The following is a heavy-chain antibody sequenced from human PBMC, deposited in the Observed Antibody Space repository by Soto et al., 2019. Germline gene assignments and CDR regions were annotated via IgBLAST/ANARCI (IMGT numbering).Heavy chain of an antibody. CDR2: IWYDGSNK. D-gene: IGHD6-6*01. V-gene: IGHV3-33*01. CDR3: ARDPQYSSSPPMGFDP. J-gene: IGHJ5*02. CDR1: GFTFSSYG. Sequence: GGSLGLSCAASGFTFSSYGMHWVRQAPGKGLEWVAVIWYDGSNKYYADSVKGRFTISRDNSKNTLYLQMNSLRAEDTAVYYCARDPQYSSSPPMGFDPWGQGTLVTVSS.